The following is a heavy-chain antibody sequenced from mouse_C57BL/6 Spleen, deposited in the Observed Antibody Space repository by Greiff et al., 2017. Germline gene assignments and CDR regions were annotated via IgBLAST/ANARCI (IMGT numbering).Heavy chain of an antibody. CDR1: GYTFTSYW. D-gene: IGHD1-1*01. J-gene: IGHJ4*01. V-gene: IGHV1-64*01. CDR2: IHPNSSST. CDR3: ARYSTAVVAGNAMDY. Sequence: VQLQQSGAELVKPGASVKLSCKASGYTFTSYWMHWVKQRPGQGLEWIGMIHPNSSSTNYNEKFKSKATLTVDKSSSTAYMQLSSLTSEDSAVYYCARYSTAVVAGNAMDYWGQGTSVTVSS.